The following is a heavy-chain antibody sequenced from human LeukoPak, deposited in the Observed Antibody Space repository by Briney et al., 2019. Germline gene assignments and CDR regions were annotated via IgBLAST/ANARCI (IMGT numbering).Heavy chain of an antibody. CDR2: IKQDGSEK. CDR1: GFTFSRYW. J-gene: IGHJ4*02. D-gene: IGHD3-22*01. V-gene: IGHV3-7*03. CDR3: ARDGDYYDSSGYSDY. Sequence: PGGSLRLSCAASGFTFSRYWMSWVRQAPGKGLEWVANIKQDGSEKYYVDSVKGRFTISRDNAKNSLYLQMNSLRAEDTAVYYCARDGDYYDSSGYSDYWGQGTLVTVSS.